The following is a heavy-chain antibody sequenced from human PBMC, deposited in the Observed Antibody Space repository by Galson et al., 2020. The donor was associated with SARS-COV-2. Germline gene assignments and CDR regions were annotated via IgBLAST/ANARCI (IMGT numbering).Heavy chain of an antibody. CDR1: GLTFSRYG. J-gene: IGHJ1*01. Sequence: GGSLRLSCAASGLTFSRYGMHWVRQAPGKGLEWVAYISHDGSNKDYADSVRGRFTISRDNSKNTLYLQMASPRAEDTAVYYCARGAFWTDYYYNWEVGSWGQGTLVTVSS. D-gene: IGHD3-3*01. CDR2: ISHDGSNK. V-gene: IGHV3-30*03. CDR3: ARGAFWTDYYYNWEVGS.